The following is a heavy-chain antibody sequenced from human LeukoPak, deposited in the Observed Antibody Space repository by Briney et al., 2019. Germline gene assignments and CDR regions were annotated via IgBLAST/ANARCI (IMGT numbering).Heavy chain of an antibody. J-gene: IGHJ3*02. V-gene: IGHV3-53*01. CDR1: GFTVSSDY. Sequence: PGGSLRLSCAASGFTVSSDYMTWVRQAPGKGMEWISVIYSAGSTYYADSVKGRFTISRDTSKNTVYLQMNNLRAEDTAFYYCVRGMHYYDGNGEAFDIWGQGTMVTVSS. CDR2: IYSAGST. CDR3: VRGMHYYDGNGEAFDI. D-gene: IGHD3-22*01.